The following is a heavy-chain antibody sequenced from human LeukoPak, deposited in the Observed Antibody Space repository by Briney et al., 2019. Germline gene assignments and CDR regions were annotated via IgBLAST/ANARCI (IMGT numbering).Heavy chain of an antibody. D-gene: IGHD3-3*01. CDR3: AKVFYDFWNGYYDY. J-gene: IGHJ4*02. CDR2: ISGSGGST. Sequence: GGSLRLSCAASGFTFSSYAMSWVRQAPGKGLEWVSAISGSGGSTYYADSVKGRFTISRDNSKNTLYLQMNSLRAEDTAVYYCAKVFYDFWNGYYDYWGQGTLVTVSS. V-gene: IGHV3-23*01. CDR1: GFTFSSYA.